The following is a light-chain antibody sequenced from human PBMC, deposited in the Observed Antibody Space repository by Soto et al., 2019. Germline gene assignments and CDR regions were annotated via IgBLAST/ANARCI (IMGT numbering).Light chain of an antibody. Sequence: QSALAQPASMSGSPGQSITISCTGSGSDIATFNYVSWYQQYPGKAPKLLIYQVTSRASGVSHRFSGSKSGNTAALTISGLQPEDEAEYYCNSYSSTSFYVFGNRTKVTV. CDR3: NSYSSTSFYV. CDR1: GSDIATFNY. V-gene: IGLV2-14*01. J-gene: IGLJ1*01. CDR2: QVT.